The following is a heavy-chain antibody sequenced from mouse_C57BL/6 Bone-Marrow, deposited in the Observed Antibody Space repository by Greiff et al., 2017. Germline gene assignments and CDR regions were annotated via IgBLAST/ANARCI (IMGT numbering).Heavy chain of an antibody. Sequence: EVQLVESGGGLVKPGGSLKLSCAASGFTFSDYGMHWVRQAPEKGLEWVAYISSGSSTIYYADTLKGRFTISRDKAKNTLFLQMNSLRSEDSAMYYCGRWCSYWGRGTVVTVSA. CDR3: GRWCSY. CDR2: ISSGSSTI. CDR1: GFTFSDYG. J-gene: IGHJ3*01. V-gene: IGHV5-17*01.